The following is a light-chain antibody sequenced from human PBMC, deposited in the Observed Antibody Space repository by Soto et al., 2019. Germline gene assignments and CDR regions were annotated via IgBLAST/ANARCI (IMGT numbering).Light chain of an antibody. V-gene: IGLV1-47*01. CDR2: RNN. CDR3: AAWDDSLSSPV. CDR1: RSNIGRNY. Sequence: QSVLTQPPSASGTPGQRVSISCSGSRSNIGRNYVYWYQQLPGTAPKLLIQRNNERPSGVPDRFSGSKSGTSVSLAISGLRSEDEADYYCAAWDDSLSSPVFGGGTKVTVL. J-gene: IGLJ3*02.